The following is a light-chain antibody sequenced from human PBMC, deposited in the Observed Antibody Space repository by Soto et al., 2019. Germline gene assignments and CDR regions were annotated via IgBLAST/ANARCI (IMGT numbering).Light chain of an antibody. CDR2: GAS. CDR1: QSVSSSY. Sequence: EIVLTQSPGTLSLSPGERATLSCRASQSVSSSYLAWYQQKPGQAPRLLIYGASSRATGIPDRFSGSGSGTDFTLTISRLEPVDFAVYYCQQYGRGFGGGTKVEIK. V-gene: IGKV3-20*01. CDR3: QQYGRG. J-gene: IGKJ4*02.